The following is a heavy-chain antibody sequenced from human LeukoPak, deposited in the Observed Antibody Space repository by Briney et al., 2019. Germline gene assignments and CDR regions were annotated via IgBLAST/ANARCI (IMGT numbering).Heavy chain of an antibody. CDR2: INPDSGGT. Sequence: GASVKVSCKASGYTFTDYYMHWVRQAPGQGLEWIGRINPDSGGTNSAQKFQGRVTVTRDTSISTTYMELSSLRSEDTAVYYCARERGTGIDPWGQGTLVTVSS. D-gene: IGHD3-16*01. CDR3: ARERGTGIDP. CDR1: GYTFTDYY. V-gene: IGHV1-2*06. J-gene: IGHJ5*02.